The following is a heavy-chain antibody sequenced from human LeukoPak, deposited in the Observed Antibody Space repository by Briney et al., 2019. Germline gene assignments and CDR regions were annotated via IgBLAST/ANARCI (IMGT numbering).Heavy chain of an antibody. V-gene: IGHV4-59*08. J-gene: IGHJ2*01. CDR3: ARHVLRNWYFDL. CDR1: GGSISSYY. D-gene: IGHD2-8*01. CDR2: IYYSGST. Sequence: PSETLSLTCTVSGGSISSYYWSWIRQPPGKGLEWIGYIYYSGSTNYNPSLKSRVTISVDTSKNQFSLKLSSVTAADTAVYHCARHVLRNWYFDLWGRGTLVTVSS.